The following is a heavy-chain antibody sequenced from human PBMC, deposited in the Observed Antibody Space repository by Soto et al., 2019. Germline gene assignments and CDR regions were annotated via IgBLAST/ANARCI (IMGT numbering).Heavy chain of an antibody. CDR2: IGTAGDT. CDR3: ARARLGYCSGGSCYGDSTFDY. CDR1: GFTFSSYD. J-gene: IGHJ4*02. V-gene: IGHV3-13*01. D-gene: IGHD2-15*01. Sequence: GSLRLSCAASGFTFSSYDMHWVRQATGKGLEWVSAIGTAGDTYYPGSVKGRFTISRENAKNSLYLQMNSLRAGDTAVYYCARARLGYCSGGSCYGDSTFDYWGQGTLVTVSS.